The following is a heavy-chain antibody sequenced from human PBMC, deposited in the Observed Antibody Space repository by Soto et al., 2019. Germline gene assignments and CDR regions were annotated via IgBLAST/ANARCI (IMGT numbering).Heavy chain of an antibody. CDR2: IYSGGST. CDR1: GFTVSSNY. V-gene: IGHV3-66*01. CDR3: ASFGGPTAAVAAFDI. Sequence: PGGSLRLSCAASGFTVSSNYMSWVRQAPGKGLEWVSVIYSGGSTYYADSVKGRFTISRDNSKNTLYLQMNSLRAEDTAVYYCASFGGPTAAVAAFDIWGQGTMVTVSS. D-gene: IGHD3-10*01. J-gene: IGHJ3*02.